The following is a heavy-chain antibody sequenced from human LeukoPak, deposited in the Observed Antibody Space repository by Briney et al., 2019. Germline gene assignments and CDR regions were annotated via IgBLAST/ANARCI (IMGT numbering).Heavy chain of an antibody. CDR3: ASEDSSGWNAFDI. CDR2: IKQDGSEK. J-gene: IGHJ3*02. V-gene: IGHV3-7*01. Sequence: PGGSLRLSCAASGFTFSSYWMSWVRQAPGKGLEWVANIKQDGSEKYYVDSVKGRFTISRDNAKNSLYLQMNSLRAEDTAVYYCASEDSSGWNAFDIWGQGTMVTVSS. D-gene: IGHD6-19*01. CDR1: GFTFSSYW.